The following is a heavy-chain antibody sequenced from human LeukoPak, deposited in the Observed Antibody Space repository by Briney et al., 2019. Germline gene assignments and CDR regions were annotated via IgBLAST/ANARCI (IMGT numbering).Heavy chain of an antibody. D-gene: IGHD6-13*01. V-gene: IGHV3-30*18. CDR3: AKDSSSFLYNWFDP. CDR1: GFTFSSYG. CDR2: ISYGGSNK. J-gene: IGHJ5*02. Sequence: GGSLRLSCAASGFTFSSYGMHWVRQAPGKGLEWVAVISYGGSNKYYTDSVKGRFTISRDNSKNTLYLQMNSLRAEDTAVYYCAKDSSSFLYNWFDPWGQGTLVTVSS.